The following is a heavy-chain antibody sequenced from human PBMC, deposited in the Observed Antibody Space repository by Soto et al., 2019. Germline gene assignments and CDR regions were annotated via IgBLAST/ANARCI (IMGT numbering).Heavy chain of an antibody. V-gene: IGHV3-48*03. CDR2: ISSSGSTI. Sequence: LRLSCAASGFSFSSYGMNWVRQAPGKGLEWVSYISSSGSTIFYADSVKGRFTISRDSAKNSLFLQMNSLGDEDTAVYYCAREGEGYNFAYWGQGTLVTVSS. CDR1: GFSFSSYG. CDR3: AREGEGYNFAY. D-gene: IGHD5-12*01. J-gene: IGHJ4*02.